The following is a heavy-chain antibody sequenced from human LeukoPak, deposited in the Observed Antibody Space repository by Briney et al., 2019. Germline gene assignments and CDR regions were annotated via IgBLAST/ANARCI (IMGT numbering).Heavy chain of an antibody. CDR2: INHSGST. CDR3: AREVPGIQLWSGPVDY. Sequence: SETLSLTCAVYGGSFSGYYWSWIRQPPGKGLEWIGEINHSGSTNYNPSLKSRVTISVDTSKNQFSLKLSSVTAADTAVYYCAREVPGIQLWSGPVDYWGQGTLVTVSS. J-gene: IGHJ4*02. CDR1: GGSFSGYY. D-gene: IGHD5-18*01. V-gene: IGHV4-34*01.